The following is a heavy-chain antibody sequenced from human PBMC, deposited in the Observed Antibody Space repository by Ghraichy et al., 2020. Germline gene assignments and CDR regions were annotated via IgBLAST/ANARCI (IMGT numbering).Heavy chain of an antibody. CDR3: ASGKENSGSYYNVFNN. J-gene: IGHJ4*02. V-gene: IGHV1-69*13. CDR2: IIPIFGTA. Sequence: SVKVSCKASGGTFSSSAISWVRQAPGQGLEWMGGIIPIFGTANYAQKFPGRVTITADESTNTAYMELSSLGSEDTAVYYCASGKENSGSYYNVFNNWGQGTLVTVSS. CDR1: GGTFSSSA. D-gene: IGHD3-10*01.